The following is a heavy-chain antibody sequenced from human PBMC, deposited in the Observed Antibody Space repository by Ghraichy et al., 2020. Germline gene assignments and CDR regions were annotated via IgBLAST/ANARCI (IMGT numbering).Heavy chain of an antibody. Sequence: LSLTCAASGFTFSSYGMHWVRQAPGKGLEWVAVIWYDGSNKYYADSVKGRFTISRDNSKNTLYLQMNSLRAEDTAVYYCARERGRGAVAYYYYGMDVWGQGTTVTVSS. CDR3: ARERGRGAVAYYYYGMDV. V-gene: IGHV3-33*01. CDR1: GFTFSSYG. J-gene: IGHJ6*02. CDR2: IWYDGSNK. D-gene: IGHD6-19*01.